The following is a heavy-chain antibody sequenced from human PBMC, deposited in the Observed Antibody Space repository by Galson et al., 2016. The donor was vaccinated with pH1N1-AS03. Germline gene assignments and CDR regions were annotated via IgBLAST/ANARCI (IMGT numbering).Heavy chain of an antibody. CDR1: GFTINNNY. CDR2: IYGGGDT. Sequence: SLRLSCAASGFTINNNYMSWVRQAPGKGLEWVSVIYGGGDTFYADSVKGRFIIPRDNSKSTVPLQMNSLRAEDTAVYFCARESLYGGYYFDYWGQGALVTVSS. V-gene: IGHV3-66*01. D-gene: IGHD2-8*01. CDR3: ARESLYGGYYFDY. J-gene: IGHJ4*02.